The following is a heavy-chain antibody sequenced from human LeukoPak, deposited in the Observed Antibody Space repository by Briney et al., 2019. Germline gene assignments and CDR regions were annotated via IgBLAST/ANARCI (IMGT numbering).Heavy chain of an antibody. J-gene: IGHJ4*02. V-gene: IGHV3-30*04. CDR3: ARGSGRSDY. Sequence: SGGSLRLSCAASGFTFSSYAMHRVRQAPGKGLEWVAVISYDGSNKYYADSVKGRFTISRDNSKNTLYLQMNSLRAEDTAVYYCARGSGRSDYWGQGTLVAVSS. CDR1: GFTFSSYA. D-gene: IGHD1-26*01. CDR2: ISYDGSNK.